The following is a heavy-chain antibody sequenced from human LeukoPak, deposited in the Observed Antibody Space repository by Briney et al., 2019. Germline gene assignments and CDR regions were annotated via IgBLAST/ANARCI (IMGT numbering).Heavy chain of an antibody. CDR1: GYTFTGYY. Sequence: ASVKVSCKASGYTFTGYYMHRVRKAPGQGLEWMGWINPNSGGTNYAQKFQGRVTMTRDTSISTAYMELSRLRSDDTAVYYCASASSPSYYYYYMDVWGKGTTVTVSS. CDR3: ASASSPSYYYYYMDV. J-gene: IGHJ6*03. CDR2: INPNSGGT. V-gene: IGHV1-2*02. D-gene: IGHD2-15*01.